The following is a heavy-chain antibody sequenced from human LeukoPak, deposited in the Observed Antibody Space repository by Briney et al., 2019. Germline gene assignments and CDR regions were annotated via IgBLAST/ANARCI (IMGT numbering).Heavy chain of an antibody. V-gene: IGHV1-2*02. D-gene: IGHD3-22*01. J-gene: IGHJ3*02. CDR2: INPNSGGT. CDR1: GYTFTGYY. CDR3: ASKAYYYDIKAFDI. Sequence: ASVKVSCKASGYTFTGYYIHWVRQAPGQGLEWMGWINPNSGGTNYAQKFQGRVTMTRDTSISTAYMELSRLRSDDTAVYYCASKAYYYDIKAFDIWGQGTMVTVSS.